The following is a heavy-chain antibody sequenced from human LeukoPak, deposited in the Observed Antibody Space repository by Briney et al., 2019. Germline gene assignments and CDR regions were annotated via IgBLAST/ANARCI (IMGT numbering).Heavy chain of an antibody. J-gene: IGHJ5*02. CDR3: ARVKLVHGWFDP. CDR2: ISAYNGNT. D-gene: IGHD1/OR15-1a*01. V-gene: IGHV1-18*01. CDR1: GYTFTSYG. Sequence: ASVKVSCKASGYTFTSYGISWVRQAPGQGLAWMGWISAYNGNTNHAQKLQGRVTMTTDTSTSTAYMELRSLRSDDTAVYYCARVKLVHGWFDPWGQGTLVTVSS.